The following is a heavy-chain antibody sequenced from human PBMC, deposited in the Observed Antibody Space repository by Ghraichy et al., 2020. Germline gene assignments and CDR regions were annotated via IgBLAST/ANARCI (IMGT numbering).Heavy chain of an antibody. J-gene: IGHJ5*02. CDR2: ISHSGST. CDR1: GGSISSGDYS. CDR3: ARDPSEGAYNWFDP. Sequence: SETLSLTCAVSGGSISSGDYSWSWIRQPPGKGLEWIGYISHSGSTYYNPSLKSRVTISVDRSKNQFSLKVHSVTAADTAVYYCARDPSEGAYNWFDPWGQGTLVTVSS. D-gene: IGHD1-26*01. V-gene: IGHV4-30-2*01.